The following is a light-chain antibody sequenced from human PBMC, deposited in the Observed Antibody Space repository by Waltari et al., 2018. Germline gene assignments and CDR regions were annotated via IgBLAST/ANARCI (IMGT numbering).Light chain of an antibody. V-gene: IGKV3-11*01. CDR1: QDVNDY. Sequence: EIVFPQSPATLSLSPVQRAALPCRASQDVNDYLAWYEQKPGQPPRLRIYDASKRATGIPARFSGSGSGTDFTLTISTHEPEYFGVYYCQQRYAFGGGTKVEI. CDR2: DAS. CDR3: QQRYA. J-gene: IGKJ4*01.